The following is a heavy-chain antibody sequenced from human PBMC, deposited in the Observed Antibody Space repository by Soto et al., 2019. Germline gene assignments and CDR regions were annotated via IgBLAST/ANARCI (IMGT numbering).Heavy chain of an antibody. D-gene: IGHD1-26*01. CDR3: ARVGGSPGQLYFFDY. CDR1: GFTFSSYA. Sequence: GGSLRLSCAASGFTFSSYAMSWVRQAPGKGLEWVSAISGDGFETYYVDSVKGRFSISRDNAKNSLYLQMSSLRAEDTAVYYCARVGGSPGQLYFFDYWGQGALVTVSS. CDR2: ISGDGFET. J-gene: IGHJ4*02. V-gene: IGHV3-23*01.